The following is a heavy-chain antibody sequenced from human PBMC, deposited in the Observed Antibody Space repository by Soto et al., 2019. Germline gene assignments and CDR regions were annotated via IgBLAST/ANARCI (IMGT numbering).Heavy chain of an antibody. J-gene: IGHJ4*02. Sequence: EVQLVESGGGLVQPGGSLRLSCAASGFTVSSNYMSWVRQAPGKGLEWVSVIYSGGSTYYADSVKGRFTISRDNSKNPLYFQMNSLRAEDTAVYYCARDKGGRYFDWFLFGYFDYWGQGTLVTVSS. CDR2: IYSGGST. V-gene: IGHV3-66*01. D-gene: IGHD3-9*01. CDR3: ARDKGGRYFDWFLFGYFDY. CDR1: GFTVSSNY.